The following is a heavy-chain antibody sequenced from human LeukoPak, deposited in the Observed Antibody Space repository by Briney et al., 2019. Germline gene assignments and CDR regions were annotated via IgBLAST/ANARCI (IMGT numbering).Heavy chain of an antibody. CDR3: ARELSGSISRHFDY. CDR2: INHNGNVN. CDR1: GFTFSSYW. Sequence: GGSLRLSCAASGFTFSSYWMNWARQAPGKGLEWAASINHNGNVNYYVDSVKGRFTISRDNAKNALYLQMNSLRAEDTAVFYCARELSGSISRHFDYWGQGTLVTVSS. J-gene: IGHJ4*02. D-gene: IGHD2-15*01. V-gene: IGHV3-7*01.